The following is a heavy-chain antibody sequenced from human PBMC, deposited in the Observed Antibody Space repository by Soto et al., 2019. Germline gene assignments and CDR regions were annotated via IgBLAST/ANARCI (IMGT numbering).Heavy chain of an antibody. Sequence: VESGGGLVQPGGSLRLSCAASGFTFSSYDMHWVRQATGKGLEWVSAIGTAGDPYYPGSVKGRFTISRENAKNSLYLQMNRLSAGDTAVYYCARGGGSSRPYYYYGMDVWGQGTKVTV. J-gene: IGHJ6*02. CDR3: ARGGGSSRPYYYYGMDV. CDR2: IGTAGDP. CDR1: GFTFSSYD. V-gene: IGHV3-13*05. D-gene: IGHD6-6*01.